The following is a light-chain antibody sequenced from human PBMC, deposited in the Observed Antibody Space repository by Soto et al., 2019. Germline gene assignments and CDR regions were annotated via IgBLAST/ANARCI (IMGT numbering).Light chain of an antibody. CDR3: AAWDDSLNGVV. J-gene: IGLJ2*01. Sequence: QSVLTQPPSVSEAARQRVTISCSGSSSNIGNNVVNWYQQFPGKAPKLLIYYDHLLPSGVSDRFSGSKSGSSATLAINGLQSEDEADYYCAAWDDSLNGVVIGGGTKLTVL. CDR1: SSNIGNNV. V-gene: IGLV1-36*01. CDR2: YDH.